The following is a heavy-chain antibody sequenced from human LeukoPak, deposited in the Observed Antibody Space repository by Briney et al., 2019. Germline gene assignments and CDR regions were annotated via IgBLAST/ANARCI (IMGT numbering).Heavy chain of an antibody. D-gene: IGHD4-17*01. CDR1: GFTFNNFA. CDR3: AKPPQGWRGIYGPLSN. J-gene: IGHJ4*02. V-gene: IGHV3-23*01. CDR2: ISDDGGST. Sequence: PGRSLRLSCAASGFTFNNFAMHWVRQTPGKGLEWVSTISDDGGSTYYADSVKGRFTISRDHSKNTLYLEMKSLRAEDTARYYCAKPPQGWRGIYGPLSNWGQGTLVTVSS.